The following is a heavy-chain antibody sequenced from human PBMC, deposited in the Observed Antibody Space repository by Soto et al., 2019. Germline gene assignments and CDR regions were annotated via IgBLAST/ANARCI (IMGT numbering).Heavy chain of an antibody. V-gene: IGHV4-31*03. Sequence: SATLSLTCSVSGASIISGRYYWKLIRQRPGKSLEWIGYIYYSGTTYYNPSLKSRVTISVDTSKNQFSLKLSSVTAADTAVYYCAASCVGCGGFNYYGMDVWGQGTTVTVS. CDR2: IYYSGTT. D-gene: IGHD2-21*01. J-gene: IGHJ6*02. CDR3: AASCVGCGGFNYYGMDV. CDR1: GASIISGRYY.